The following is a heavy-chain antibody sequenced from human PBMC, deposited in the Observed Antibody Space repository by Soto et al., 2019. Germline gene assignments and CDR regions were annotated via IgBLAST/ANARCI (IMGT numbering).Heavy chain of an antibody. J-gene: IGHJ6*02. Sequence: EVQLVESGGGLVQPGGSLRLSCAASGFTFSSYWMHWVRQIPGKGLEWVSRVNSDGSSTYYADPVKGRFTISRDNAWNTMYLQMNRLRAEDTALYYCARGIKNYYGMDVRGQGTTITVSS. CDR2: VNSDGSST. CDR1: GFTFSSYW. CDR3: ARGIKNYYGMDV. V-gene: IGHV3-74*01. D-gene: IGHD3-3*02.